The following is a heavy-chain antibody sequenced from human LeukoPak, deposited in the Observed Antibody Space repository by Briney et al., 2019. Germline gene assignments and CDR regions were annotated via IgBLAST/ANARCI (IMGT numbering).Heavy chain of an antibody. CDR2: ISGSGGST. CDR1: GSTFSSYG. Sequence: GGSLRLSCAASGSTFSSYGMSWVRQAPGKGLEWVSAISGSGGSTYYADSVKGRFTISRDNSKNTLYLQMNSLRAEDTAVYYCAKGGQYCSGGSCSAFDYWGQGTLVTVSS. V-gene: IGHV3-23*01. CDR3: AKGGQYCSGGSCSAFDY. J-gene: IGHJ4*02. D-gene: IGHD2-15*01.